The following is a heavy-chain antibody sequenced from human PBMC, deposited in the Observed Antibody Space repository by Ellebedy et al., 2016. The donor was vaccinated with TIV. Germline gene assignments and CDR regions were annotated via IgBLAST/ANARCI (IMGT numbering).Heavy chain of an antibody. V-gene: IGHV3-30-3*01. J-gene: IGHJ4*02. Sequence: GESLKISXAASGFTFSSYAMHWVRQAPGKGLEWVAVISYDGSNKYYADSVKGRFTISRDNSKNTLYLQMNSLRAEDTAVYYCAPRGSYTGAYYFDYWGQGTLVTVSS. CDR1: GFTFSSYA. D-gene: IGHD1-26*01. CDR2: ISYDGSNK. CDR3: APRGSYTGAYYFDY.